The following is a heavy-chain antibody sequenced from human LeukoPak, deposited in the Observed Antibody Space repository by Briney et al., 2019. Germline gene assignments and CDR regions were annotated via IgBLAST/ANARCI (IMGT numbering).Heavy chain of an antibody. CDR2: ISSDGSST. J-gene: IGHJ4*02. D-gene: IGHD4-17*01. Sequence: GGSLRLSCAASGFTFSSYWMHWVRQAPGKGLVWVSRISSDGSSTSYADSVKGRFTISRDNAKNTLYLQMNSLRAEDTAVYYCARDLNDYGDNWGQGTLVTVSS. V-gene: IGHV3-74*01. CDR3: ARDLNDYGDN. CDR1: GFTFSSYW.